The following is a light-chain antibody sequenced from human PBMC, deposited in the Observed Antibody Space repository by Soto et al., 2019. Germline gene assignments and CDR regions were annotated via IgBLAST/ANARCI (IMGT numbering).Light chain of an antibody. CDR2: VAS. J-gene: IGKJ2*03. V-gene: IGKV3-20*01. CDR3: QQYGRFPR. Sequence: LKRSAGTVSRTQGERATXSCRASQSVSSNSLAWYQHKPFHSPSLLLYVASSSPPEMPDRFTGSGSGTDLTLPLSRWERADFAVYYLQQYGRFPRFAPGT. CDR1: QSVSSNS.